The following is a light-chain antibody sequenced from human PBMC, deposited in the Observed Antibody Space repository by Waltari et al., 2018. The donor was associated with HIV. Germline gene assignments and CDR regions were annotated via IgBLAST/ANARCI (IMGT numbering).Light chain of an antibody. CDR2: DND. J-gene: IGLJ3*02. Sequence: QSMLTQPPSVSAAPGQKVTISCPGSSSNLAHHYVSWYQHLPGAAPKLVIYDNDNRPSGIPDRFSGSKSGASATLVITGLQTGDEGDYYCGTWDSSLNAGVFGGGTKLTVL. V-gene: IGLV1-51*01. CDR1: SSNLAHHY. CDR3: GTWDSSLNAGV.